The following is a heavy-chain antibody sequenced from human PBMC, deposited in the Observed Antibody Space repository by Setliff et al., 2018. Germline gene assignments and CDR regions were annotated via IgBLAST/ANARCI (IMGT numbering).Heavy chain of an antibody. D-gene: IGHD5-18*01. J-gene: IGHJ4*02. Sequence: SETLSLTCTVSGGSVSTYYWSWIRQPPGKGLEWIGFIFYSGYTHYNPSLKSRVTMSVDVSRDQFSLELPSVTAADTAVYFCARGSGRGYSYGLFDYWGQGSLVTVSS. CDR1: GGSVSTYY. V-gene: IGHV4-59*02. CDR3: ARGSGRGYSYGLFDY. CDR2: IFYSGYT.